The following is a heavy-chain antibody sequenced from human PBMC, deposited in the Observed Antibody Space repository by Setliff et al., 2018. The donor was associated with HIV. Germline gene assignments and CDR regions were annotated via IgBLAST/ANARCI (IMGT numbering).Heavy chain of an antibody. D-gene: IGHD4-17*01. Sequence: ASVKVSCKASAYTFTDYYIHWVRQAPGQGLEWMGWVNPNSGGTNYAQKFQGRVTMTTDTSVSAAYMEVSSLTSDDTAVYYCARTTTVTTEVWGQGTLVTVSS. CDR1: AYTFTDYY. CDR2: VNPNSGGT. CDR3: ARTTTVTTEV. J-gene: IGHJ4*02. V-gene: IGHV1-2*02.